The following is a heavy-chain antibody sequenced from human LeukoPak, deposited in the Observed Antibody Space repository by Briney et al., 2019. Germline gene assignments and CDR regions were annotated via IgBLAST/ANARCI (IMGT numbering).Heavy chain of an antibody. CDR3: ARVAADIVVVPANAFDI. CDR2: IYYSGST. D-gene: IGHD2-2*01. J-gene: IGHJ3*02. CDR1: GGSISSHY. Sequence: SETLSLTCTVSGGSISSHYWSWIRQPPGKGLGWIGYIYYSGSTNYNPSLKSRVTISVDTSKNQFSLKLSSVTAADTAVYYCARVAADIVVVPANAFDIWGQGTMVTVSS. V-gene: IGHV4-59*11.